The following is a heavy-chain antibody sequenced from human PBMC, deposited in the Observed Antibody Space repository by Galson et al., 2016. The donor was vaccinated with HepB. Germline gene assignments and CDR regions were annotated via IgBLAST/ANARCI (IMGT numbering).Heavy chain of an antibody. CDR1: GFSLSTSGVG. CDR2: IYWSGEK. J-gene: IGHJ3*02. CDR3: AHFSSGWYSVGRAFDI. Sequence: PALVKPTQTLTLTCTFSGFSLSTSGVGVGSIRQPPGKTRECLALIYWSGEKPYSSSQRSRLTITKDTSENQVVLTMTNMDPVDTGTYYCAHFSSGWYSVGRAFDIWGQGTIVTVSS. D-gene: IGHD6-19*01. V-gene: IGHV2-5*01.